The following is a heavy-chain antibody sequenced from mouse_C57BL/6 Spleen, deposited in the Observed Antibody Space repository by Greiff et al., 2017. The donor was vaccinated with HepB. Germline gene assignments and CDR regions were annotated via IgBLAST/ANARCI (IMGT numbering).Heavy chain of an antibody. D-gene: IGHD1-1*01. CDR3: ARDYGSSYWYFDV. CDR2: IDPSDSYT. J-gene: IGHJ1*03. V-gene: IGHV1-69*01. Sequence: VQLQQPGAELVMPGASAKLSCKASGYTFTSYWMHWVKQRPGQGLEWIGEIDPSDSYTNYNQKFKGKSTLTVDKSSSTAYMQLSSLTSEDSAVYYCARDYGSSYWYFDVWGTGTTVTVSS. CDR1: GYTFTSYW.